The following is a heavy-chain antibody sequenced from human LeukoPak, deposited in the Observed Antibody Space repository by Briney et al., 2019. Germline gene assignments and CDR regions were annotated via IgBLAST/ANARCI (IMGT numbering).Heavy chain of an antibody. Sequence: GGSLRLSCAASGFTFSSYGMHWVRQAPGKGLEWVAVIWYDGSNKYYADSVKGRFTISRDNSKNTLYLQMNSLRAEDTAVYYCAREQGPYGGNDYFDYWGQGTLVTVSS. J-gene: IGHJ4*02. V-gene: IGHV3-33*01. D-gene: IGHD4-23*01. CDR3: AREQGPYGGNDYFDY. CDR1: GFTFSSYG. CDR2: IWYDGSNK.